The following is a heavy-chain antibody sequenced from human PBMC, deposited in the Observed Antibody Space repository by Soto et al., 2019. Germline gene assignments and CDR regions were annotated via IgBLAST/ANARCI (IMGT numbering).Heavy chain of an antibody. J-gene: IGHJ4*02. V-gene: IGHV4-59*01. CDR3: ARVVVDTAMVTDY. D-gene: IGHD5-18*01. Sequence: SETLSLTCTVSGGSISSYYWSWIRQPPGKGLEWIGYIYYSGSTDYNPSLKSRVTISVDTSKNQFSLKLSSVTAADTVVYYCARVVVDTAMVTDYWGQGTQVTVSS. CDR2: IYYSGST. CDR1: GGSISSYY.